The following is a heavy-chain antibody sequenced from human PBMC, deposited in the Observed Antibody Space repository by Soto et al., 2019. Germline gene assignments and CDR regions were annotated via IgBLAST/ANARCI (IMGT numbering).Heavy chain of an antibody. D-gene: IGHD3-10*01. CDR3: ARDVPGKLGHDP. J-gene: IGHJ5*02. V-gene: IGHV3-7*01. CDR1: GFTFSSFW. Sequence: EVQLVESGGGLVQPGGSLRLSCAASGFTFSSFWMSWARRAPGKGLEWVANIKQDGSDKNYVGSVKGRFTISRDNAKNSLYLQMDSLRVEDTAVYYCARDVPGKLGHDPWGLGTLVTVSS. CDR2: IKQDGSDK.